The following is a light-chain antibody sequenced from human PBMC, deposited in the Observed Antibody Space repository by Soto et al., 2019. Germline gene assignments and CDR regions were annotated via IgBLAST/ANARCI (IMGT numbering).Light chain of an antibody. V-gene: IGLV1-47*01. Sequence: QSVLTQPPSASGTPGQRVTISCSGSSSNIGSNYVYWYQQLPGTAPKLLIYRNNQRPSGVPDRFSGSKSGTSASLAISGLRSEDEADYYCVAWDDSLSGHVVFGGGTKVTVL. CDR1: SSNIGSNY. J-gene: IGLJ2*01. CDR3: VAWDDSLSGHVV. CDR2: RNN.